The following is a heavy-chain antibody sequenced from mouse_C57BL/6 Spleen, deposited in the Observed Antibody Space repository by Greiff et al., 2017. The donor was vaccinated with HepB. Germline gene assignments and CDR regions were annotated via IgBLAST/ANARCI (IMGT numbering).Heavy chain of an antibody. CDR2: FYPGSGSI. CDR3: ARHEGNYYGSSLYYYAMDY. J-gene: IGHJ4*01. Sequence: QVQLQQSGAELVKPGASVKLSCKASGYTFTEYTIHWVKQRSGQGLEWIGWFYPGSGSIKYNEKFKDKATLTADKSSSTVYMELSRLTSEDSAVYFCARHEGNYYGSSLYYYAMDYWGQGTSVTVSS. D-gene: IGHD1-1*01. V-gene: IGHV1-62-2*01. CDR1: GYTFTEYT.